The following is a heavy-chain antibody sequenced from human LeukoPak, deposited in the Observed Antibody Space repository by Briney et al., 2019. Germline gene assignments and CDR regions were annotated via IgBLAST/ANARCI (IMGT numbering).Heavy chain of an antibody. D-gene: IGHD5-12*01. CDR1: GYSFTSYW. Sequence: GGSLKISCKGSGYSFTSYWIGWVRQMPGKGLEWMGIIYPGDSDTRYSPSFQGQVTISADKSISTAYLQWSSLKASDTAMYYCARPPSGYSGYDSYFDYWGQGTLVTVSS. J-gene: IGHJ4*02. CDR2: IYPGDSDT. V-gene: IGHV5-51*01. CDR3: ARPPSGYSGYDSYFDY.